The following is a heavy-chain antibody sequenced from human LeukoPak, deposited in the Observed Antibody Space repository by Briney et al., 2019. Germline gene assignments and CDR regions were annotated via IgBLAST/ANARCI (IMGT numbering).Heavy chain of an antibody. J-gene: IGHJ3*02. CDR2: ISYDGSNK. Sequence: GGSLRLSCAASGFTFSSYAMHWVRQAPGKGLEWVAVISYDGSNKYYADSVKGRFTISRDNSKNTLYLQMNSLRAEDTAVYYCARDREHRDAFDIWGQGTMVTVSS. D-gene: IGHD1-26*01. CDR1: GFTFSSYA. CDR3: ARDREHRDAFDI. V-gene: IGHV3-30*04.